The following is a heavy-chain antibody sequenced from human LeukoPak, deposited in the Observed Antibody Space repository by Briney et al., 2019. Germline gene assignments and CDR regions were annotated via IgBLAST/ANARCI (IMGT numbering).Heavy chain of an antibody. CDR3: ARLKLGAYFDL. V-gene: IGHV4-59*08. CDR2: VYNSGDT. J-gene: IGHJ2*01. CDR1: GGSTSSDY. D-gene: IGHD3-16*01. Sequence: SETLSLTCTVSGGSTSSDYWSWIRQSPGKGLEWVGYVYNSGDTGKNPSLKSRVTILLDTSKNQCSLKLTSVSAADTAVYYCARLKLGAYFDLWGRGTRVTVPS.